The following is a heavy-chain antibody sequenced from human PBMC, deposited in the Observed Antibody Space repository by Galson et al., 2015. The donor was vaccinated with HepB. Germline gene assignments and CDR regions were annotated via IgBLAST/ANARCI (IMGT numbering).Heavy chain of an antibody. V-gene: IGHV1-18*04. Sequence: SVKVSCKASGYTFTSYGISWVRQAPGQGLEWMGWISAYNGNTNYAQKLQGRVTMTTDTSTSTAYMELRSLRSDDTAVYYCASVGRLVRGYYYYGMDVWGQGTTVTVSS. CDR2: ISAYNGNT. J-gene: IGHJ6*02. CDR3: ASVGRLVRGYYYYGMDV. CDR1: GYTFTSYG. D-gene: IGHD2-8*01.